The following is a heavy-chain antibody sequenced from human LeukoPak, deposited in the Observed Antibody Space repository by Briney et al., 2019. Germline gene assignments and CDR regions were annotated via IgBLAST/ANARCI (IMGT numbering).Heavy chain of an antibody. CDR1: GCRFTNYW. V-gene: IGHV5-51*01. Sequence: GESLKISCKGSGCRFTNYWIGWVRQMPGKGLEWMGIIYPGDSDTRYSPSFQGQVIISADKSISTAYLQWSSLRASDTAMYYCARGYCSGGSCYAFDYWGQGTLVTVSS. CDR2: IYPGDSDT. CDR3: ARGYCSGGSCYAFDY. J-gene: IGHJ4*02. D-gene: IGHD2-15*01.